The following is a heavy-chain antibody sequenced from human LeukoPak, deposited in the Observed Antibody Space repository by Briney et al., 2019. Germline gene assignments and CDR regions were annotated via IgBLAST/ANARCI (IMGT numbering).Heavy chain of an antibody. Sequence: SSVKVSCKASGGTFSSYTISWVRQAPGQGLEWMGRIIPSLGIANYAQKFQGRVTITADKSTSTAYMELSSLRSAFTAVYYCADYGSSTSCYARSFHYWGQGTLVTVSS. D-gene: IGHD2-2*01. CDR1: GGTFSSYT. V-gene: IGHV1-69*02. CDR3: ADYGSSTSCYARSFHY. J-gene: IGHJ4*02. CDR2: IIPSLGIA.